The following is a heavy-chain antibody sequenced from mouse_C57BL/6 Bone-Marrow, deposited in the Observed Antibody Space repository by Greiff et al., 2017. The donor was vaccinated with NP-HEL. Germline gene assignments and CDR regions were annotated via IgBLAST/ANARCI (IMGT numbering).Heavy chain of an antibody. J-gene: IGHJ1*03. CDR3: ARGYYAYWYFDV. CDR1: GYAFSSSW. CDR2: IYPGDGDP. Sequence: QVPLKQSGPELVQPGASVKISCKASGYAFSSSWMNWVTQRPGTGLEWIGRIYPGDGDPNSHGTFTGQATLTADKSSSTAYMQLSSLTSEDSAVYFCARGYYAYWYFDVWGTGTTVTVSS. D-gene: IGHD1-1*02. V-gene: IGHV1-82*01.